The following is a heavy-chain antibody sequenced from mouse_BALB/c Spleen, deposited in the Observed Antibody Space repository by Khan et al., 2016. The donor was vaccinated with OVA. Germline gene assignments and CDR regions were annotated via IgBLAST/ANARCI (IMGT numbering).Heavy chain of an antibody. Sequence: EVKLEESGPGLVKPSQSLSLTCTVTGYSITSDYAWNWIRQFPGNKLEWMGYISYSGRTSYNPSLKSRISITRDTSKNQFFLQLNSVTTEDTATYYCGRSVTITTVVATDFDYWGQGTTLTVSS. CDR2: ISYSGRT. V-gene: IGHV3-2*02. J-gene: IGHJ2*01. CDR1: GYSITSDYA. CDR3: GRSVTITTVVATDFDY. D-gene: IGHD1-1*01.